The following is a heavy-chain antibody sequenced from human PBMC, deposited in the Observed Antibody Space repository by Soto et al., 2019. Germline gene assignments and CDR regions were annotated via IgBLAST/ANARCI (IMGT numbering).Heavy chain of an antibody. Sequence: ASVKVSCKASGYTFTSYGISWVRQAAGQGLEWMGWISAYNGNTNYAQKLQGRVTMTTDTSTSTAYMELRSLRSDDTAVYYCARHSAGSHYYYYYGMDVWGQGTTVTVSS. J-gene: IGHJ6*02. CDR3: ARHSAGSHYYYYYGMDV. CDR2: ISAYNGNT. V-gene: IGHV1-18*01. CDR1: GYTFTSYG.